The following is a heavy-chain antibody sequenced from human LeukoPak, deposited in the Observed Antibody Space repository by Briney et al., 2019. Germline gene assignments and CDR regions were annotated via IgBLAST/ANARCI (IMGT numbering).Heavy chain of an antibody. CDR1: GGSISSGGYS. D-gene: IGHD2-2*01. Sequence: ASETLSLTCAVSGGSISSGGYSWSWIRQPPGKGLEWIGYIYHSGSTYYNPSLKSRVTISVDRSKNQFSLKLSSVTAADTAVYYCARGGIVVVPAANWFDPWGQGTLVTVSS. V-gene: IGHV4-30-2*01. CDR2: IYHSGST. CDR3: ARGGIVVVPAANWFDP. J-gene: IGHJ5*02.